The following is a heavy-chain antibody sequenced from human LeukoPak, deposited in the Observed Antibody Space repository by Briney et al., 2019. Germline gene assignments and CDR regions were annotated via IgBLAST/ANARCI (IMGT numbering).Heavy chain of an antibody. D-gene: IGHD3-9*01. CDR1: GGSFSGYY. CDR3: ARHPSNDILTGYYKSGAFDI. V-gene: IGHV4-34*01. Sequence: PSETLSLTCAVYGGSFSGYYWSWIRQPPGKGLEWIGEINHSGSTNYNPSLKSRVTISVDTSKNQFSLKLSSVTAADTAVYYCARHPSNDILTGYYKSGAFDIWGQGTMVTVSS. J-gene: IGHJ3*02. CDR2: INHSGST.